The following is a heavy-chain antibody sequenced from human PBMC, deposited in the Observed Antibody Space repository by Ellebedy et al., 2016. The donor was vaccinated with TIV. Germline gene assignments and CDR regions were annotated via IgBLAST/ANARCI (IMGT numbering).Heavy chain of an antibody. V-gene: IGHV3-23*01. J-gene: IGHJ4*02. CDR1: GFTFSIYA. CDR2: ISRNGGGT. Sequence: PGGSLRLSCAASGFTFSIYATGWVRQAPGKGLEWVSTISRNGGGTYYAGSVEGRFTISRDNSNNTLWLQMSGLRAEDTARYFCAKDLGIERQWGFDYWGQGTLVTVSS. D-gene: IGHD1-26*01. CDR3: AKDLGIERQWGFDY.